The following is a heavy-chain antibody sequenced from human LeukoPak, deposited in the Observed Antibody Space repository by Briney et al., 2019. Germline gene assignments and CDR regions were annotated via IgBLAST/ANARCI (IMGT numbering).Heavy chain of an antibody. CDR1: GYTFPRYS. Sequence: ASVNVSCTASGYTFPRYSIRWVRQAPGQGLEWMGWITTYNCDTNYAQNLQDRVTTTPDTSANKDYMELRSLRSDDAAFYYCARVGGYYYDKSDYCPFDYWGQGTLVTVSS. J-gene: IGHJ4*02. CDR3: ARVGGYYYDKSDYCPFDY. V-gene: IGHV1-18*01. CDR2: ITTYNCDT. D-gene: IGHD3-22*01.